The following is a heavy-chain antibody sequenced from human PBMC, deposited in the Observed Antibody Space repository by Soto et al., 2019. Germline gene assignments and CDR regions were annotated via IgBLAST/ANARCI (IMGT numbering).Heavy chain of an antibody. V-gene: IGHV1-2*02. J-gene: IGHJ4*02. CDR1: GYTFTGYY. D-gene: IGHD3-10*01. Sequence: QVQLVQSGAEVKKPGASVKVSCKASGYTFTGYYMHWVRQAPGQGLEWMGWINHNSGGTNYAQKFQGRVTMTRDTSISTAYMELSRLRSDDTAVYYSARVQRAGSFTNDYWCQGTLVTVSS. CDR3: ARVQRAGSFTNDY. CDR2: INHNSGGT.